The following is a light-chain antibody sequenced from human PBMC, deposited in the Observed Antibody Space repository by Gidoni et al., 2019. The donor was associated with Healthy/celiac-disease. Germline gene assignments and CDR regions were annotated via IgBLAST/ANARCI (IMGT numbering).Light chain of an antibody. CDR3: QQYNSYSRLT. Sequence: DIQMTQSPSTLSASVGDRVTITCRASQSISSWLAWDQQKPGKAPKLLIYKASSLESGVPSRFSGSGSGTEFTLTISSLQPDDFATYYCQQYNSYSRLTFGGGTKVEIK. V-gene: IGKV1-5*03. CDR1: QSISSW. J-gene: IGKJ4*01. CDR2: KAS.